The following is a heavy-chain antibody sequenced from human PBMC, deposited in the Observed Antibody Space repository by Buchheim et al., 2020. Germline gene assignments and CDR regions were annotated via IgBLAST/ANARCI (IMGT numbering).Heavy chain of an antibody. Sequence: EVQLLESGGGLIQPGGSLRLSCAASGFPFSSYAMSWVRQAPGKGLEWVSSFSGSSGTTYYADSVKGRFTISRDNSKNTLYLQMNSLRAGDTAVYYCAKKTVTAGAGYYGMDVWGQGTT. CDR1: GFPFSSYA. V-gene: IGHV3-23*01. J-gene: IGHJ6*01. CDR2: FSGSSGTT. CDR3: AKKTVTAGAGYYGMDV. D-gene: IGHD4-17*01.